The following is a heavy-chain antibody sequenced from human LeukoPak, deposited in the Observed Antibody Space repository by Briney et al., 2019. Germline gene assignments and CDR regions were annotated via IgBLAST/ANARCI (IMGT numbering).Heavy chain of an antibody. V-gene: IGHV4-59*08. D-gene: IGHD1-26*01. CDR2: IYYSGST. CDR3: ARQGGATSPLLY. J-gene: IGHJ4*02. Sequence: SETLSLTCTVSGGSISSYYWRWIRQPPGKGLEWIGYIYYSGSTNYSPSLKSRVTMSVDTSKNQFSLKLSSVTAADTAVYYCARQGGATSPLLYWGQGTLVTVSS. CDR1: GGSISSYY.